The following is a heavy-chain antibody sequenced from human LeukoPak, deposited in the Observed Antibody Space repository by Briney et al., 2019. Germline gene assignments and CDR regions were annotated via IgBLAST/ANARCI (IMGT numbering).Heavy chain of an antibody. Sequence: PRGSLRLSCAASGFTFSSYAMHWVRQAPGKGLEYVSAISSNGGSTYYANSVKGRFTISRDNSKNTLYLQMGSLRAEDMAVYYCARDLSVAVAGFTFDYWGQGTLVTVSS. CDR1: GFTFSSYA. J-gene: IGHJ4*02. V-gene: IGHV3-64*01. CDR3: ARDLSVAVAGFTFDY. D-gene: IGHD6-19*01. CDR2: ISSNGGST.